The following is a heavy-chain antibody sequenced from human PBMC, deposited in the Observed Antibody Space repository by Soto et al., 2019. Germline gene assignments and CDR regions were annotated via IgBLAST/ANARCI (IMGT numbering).Heavy chain of an antibody. V-gene: IGHV3-23*01. D-gene: IGHD2-2*01. CDR3: AKDRQPDGRWPFDH. CDR2: IIQSGET. Sequence: AALRLSCAATGFTFITDITGWVRQAQGEGLEWVSGIIQSGETFYADSVKGRFTISRDNSNNMLYLQIHSLRADDTAVYYCAKDRQPDGRWPFDHWGQGTLVTVSS. J-gene: IGHJ4*02. CDR1: GFTFITDI.